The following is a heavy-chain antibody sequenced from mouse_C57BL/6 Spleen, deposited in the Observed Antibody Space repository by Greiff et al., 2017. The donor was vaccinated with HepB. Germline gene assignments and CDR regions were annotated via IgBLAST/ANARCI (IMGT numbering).Heavy chain of an antibody. CDR1: GYTFTDYY. CDR2: INPNNGGT. V-gene: IGHV1-26*01. D-gene: IGHD4-1*01. CDR3: AELGGGYFDV. J-gene: IGHJ1*03. Sequence: EVQLQQSGPELVKPGASVKISCKASGYTFTDYYMNWVKQSHGKSLEWIGDINPNNGGTSYNQKFKGKATLTVDKSSSTAYIALRSLTSEDSAVYYCAELGGGYFDVWGTGTTVTVSS.